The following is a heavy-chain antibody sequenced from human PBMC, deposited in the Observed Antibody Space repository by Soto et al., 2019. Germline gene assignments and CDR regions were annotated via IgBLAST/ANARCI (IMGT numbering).Heavy chain of an antibody. Sequence: QLQLQESGPGLVKPSETLSLTCTVSGGSISSRSYYWGWIRQPPGKGLEWIGRVYDSGRTFDNPSLRSRVTMSLDTSENQFSLKMSSLTAADTAVYYCASFRVAVAETKRKSGGIDYWGQGALVTVSS. CDR3: ASFRVAVAETKRKSGGIDY. CDR1: GGSISSRSYY. D-gene: IGHD6-19*01. CDR2: VYDSGRT. J-gene: IGHJ4*02. V-gene: IGHV4-39*01.